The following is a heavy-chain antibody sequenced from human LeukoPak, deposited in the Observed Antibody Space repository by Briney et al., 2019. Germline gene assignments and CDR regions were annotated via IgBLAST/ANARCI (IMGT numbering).Heavy chain of an antibody. Sequence: GESLKISCKGSGYSLTNYWIIWVRQMPGKGLELMGSIDPSDSYTNYSPSFQGHVTISDDKSISTAYPQWSSLKASDTAMYYCARRWGYGNTWFDWGHGTLVTVSS. D-gene: IGHD6-13*01. CDR1: GYSLTNYW. CDR3: ARRWGYGNTWFD. V-gene: IGHV5-10-1*01. CDR2: IDPSDSYT. J-gene: IGHJ4*01.